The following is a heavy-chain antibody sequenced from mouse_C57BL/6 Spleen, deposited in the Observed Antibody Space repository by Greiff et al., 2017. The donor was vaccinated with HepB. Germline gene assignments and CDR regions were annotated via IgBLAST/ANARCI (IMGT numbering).Heavy chain of an antibody. Sequence: QVQLQQSGAELVRPGASVTLSCKASGYTFTDYEMHWVKQTPVHGLEWIGAIDPETGGTAYNQKFKGKAILTADKSSSTAYMDLRSLTSEDSAVYYCTRGDYGSRYWYFDVWGTGTTVTVSS. V-gene: IGHV1-15*01. J-gene: IGHJ1*03. D-gene: IGHD1-1*01. CDR3: TRGDYGSRYWYFDV. CDR1: GYTFTDYE. CDR2: IDPETGGT.